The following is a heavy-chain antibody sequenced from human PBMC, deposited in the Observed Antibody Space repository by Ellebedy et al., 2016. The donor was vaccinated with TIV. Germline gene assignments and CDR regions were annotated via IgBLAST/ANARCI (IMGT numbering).Heavy chain of an antibody. J-gene: IGHJ3*02. D-gene: IGHD2-2*01. CDR3: ARDLGIPAGSGDAFDI. Sequence: SVKVSCXASGGTFSSYAISWVRQAPGQGLEWMGGIIPIFGTANYAQKFQGRVTITADESTSTAYMELSSLRSEDTAVYYCARDLGIPAGSGDAFDIWGQGTMVTVSS. CDR2: IIPIFGTA. V-gene: IGHV1-69*13. CDR1: GGTFSSYA.